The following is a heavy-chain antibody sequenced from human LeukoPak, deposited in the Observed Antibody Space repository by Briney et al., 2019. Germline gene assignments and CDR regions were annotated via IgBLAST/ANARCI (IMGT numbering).Heavy chain of an antibody. J-gene: IGHJ3*02. Sequence: ASVKVSCKASGGTFSSYAISWVRQAPGQGLEWMGWISAYNGNTNYAQKLQGRVTMTTDTSTSTAYMELRSLRSDDTAVYYCARSRSGGGAFDIWGQGTMVTVSS. CDR1: GGTFSSYA. CDR2: ISAYNGNT. V-gene: IGHV1-18*01. D-gene: IGHD3-10*01. CDR3: ARSRSGGGAFDI.